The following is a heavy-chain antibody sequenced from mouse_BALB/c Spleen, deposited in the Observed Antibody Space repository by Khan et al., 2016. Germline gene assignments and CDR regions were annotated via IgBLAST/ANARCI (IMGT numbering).Heavy chain of an antibody. CDR2: INPDSRTI. Sequence: EVKLLESGGGLVQPGGSLKLSCAASGFDFRRYWMSWVRQAPGKGLEWIGEINPDSRTINYTPSLKDKFTISRDNAKNTLYLQMSKVRSEDTALYYCARAGYYAYLAYWGQGTLVSVSA. J-gene: IGHJ3*01. D-gene: IGHD1-1*01. V-gene: IGHV4-1*02. CDR1: GFDFRRYW. CDR3: ARAGYYAYLAY.